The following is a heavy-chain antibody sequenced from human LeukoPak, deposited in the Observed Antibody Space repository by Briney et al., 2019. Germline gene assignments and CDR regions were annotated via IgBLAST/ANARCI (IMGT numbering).Heavy chain of an antibody. D-gene: IGHD3-3*01. CDR3: ARVSRAYDFWSGYWWFDP. CDR2: IYYSGST. Sequence: SETLSLTCTVSGGSISSYYWSWIRQPPGKGLEWIGYIYYSGSTNYNPSLKSRVTISVDTSKNQFSLKLSSVTAADTAVYYCARVSRAYDFWSGYWWFDPWGQGTLVTVSS. V-gene: IGHV4-59*01. J-gene: IGHJ5*02. CDR1: GGSISSYY.